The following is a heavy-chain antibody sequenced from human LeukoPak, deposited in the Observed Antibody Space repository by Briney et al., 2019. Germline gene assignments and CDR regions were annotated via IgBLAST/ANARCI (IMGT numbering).Heavy chain of an antibody. CDR3: ATEGPDTSNCGGDCYSGHDAFDI. CDR1: GYTLTELS. V-gene: IGHV1-24*01. D-gene: IGHD2-21*02. J-gene: IGHJ3*02. CDR2: FDPEDGET. Sequence: ASVKVSCKVSGYTLTELSMHWVRQAPGKGLEWMGGFDPEDGETIYAQKFQGRVTMTEDTSTDTAYMELSSLRSDDTAVYYCATEGPDTSNCGGDCYSGHDAFDIWGQGTMVTVSS.